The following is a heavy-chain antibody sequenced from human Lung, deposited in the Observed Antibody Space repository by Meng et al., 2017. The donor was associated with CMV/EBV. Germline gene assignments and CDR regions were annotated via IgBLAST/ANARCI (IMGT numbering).Heavy chain of an antibody. CDR2: LYYSGST. J-gene: IGHJ4*02. V-gene: IGHV4-39*01. D-gene: IGHD3-10*01. CDR3: ARHHTYYFASVPNYDFDN. CDR1: GCSISSTYYY. Sequence: SXTLSLXCTVSGCSISSTYYYWGWIRQPPGRGLEWIGSLYYSGSTSYNPSLKSRVTVSVDTSTNQFSLKLTSVTAAETAIYSCARHHTYYFASVPNYDFDNWXQGTLVTVSS.